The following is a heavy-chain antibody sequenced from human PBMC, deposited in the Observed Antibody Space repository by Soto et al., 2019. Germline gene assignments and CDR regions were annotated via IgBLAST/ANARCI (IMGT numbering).Heavy chain of an antibody. J-gene: IGHJ5*02. CDR1: GFTFSSYA. Sequence: EVQLLESGGSLVQPGGSLILSCAASGFTFSSYAMTWVRQAPGKGLEWVSGISGSCYGTYHAVSVKGRFSISRDNSKTTLYFQMNSLRAEATAVYYCAKNGDYRHDNWFDPWGQVTLVTVSS. V-gene: IGHV3-23*01. CDR3: AKNGDYRHDNWFDP. D-gene: IGHD4-17*01. CDR2: ISGSCYGT.